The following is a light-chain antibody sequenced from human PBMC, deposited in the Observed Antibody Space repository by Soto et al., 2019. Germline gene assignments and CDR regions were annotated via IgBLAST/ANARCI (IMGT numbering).Light chain of an antibody. Sequence: QAVVTQPPSVSGAPGQRVTISCTGSSSNIGAGYGVHWYQQLPGTAPKLLIYGNSNRPSGVPDRFSGSKSGTSASLAITGLQAEDEADYYRQSYDSSLRRVFGGGTQLTVL. CDR2: GNS. J-gene: IGLJ2*01. CDR3: QSYDSSLRRV. CDR1: SSNIGAGYG. V-gene: IGLV1-40*01.